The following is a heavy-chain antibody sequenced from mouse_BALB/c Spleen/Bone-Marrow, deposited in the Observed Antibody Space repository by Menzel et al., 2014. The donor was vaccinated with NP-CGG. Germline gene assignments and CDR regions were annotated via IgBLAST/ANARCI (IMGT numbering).Heavy chain of an antibody. CDR3: ESRWECFDV. CDR1: GYSFTGYY. V-gene: IGHV1-31*01. CDR2: IYPYNGVS. Sequence: VQLQQSGPELEKPGASVKISCKASGYSFTGYYMHWVKQSHGNSLDWIGYIYPYNGVSSYNQKFKGKATLTVDKSSSTAYMELHSLTSDDSAVYYCESRWECFDVWGAGTTVTVSS. J-gene: IGHJ1*01. D-gene: IGHD1-1*02.